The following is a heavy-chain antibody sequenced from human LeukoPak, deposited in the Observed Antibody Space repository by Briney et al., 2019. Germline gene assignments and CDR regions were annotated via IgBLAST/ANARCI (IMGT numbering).Heavy chain of an antibody. D-gene: IGHD6-13*01. CDR2: INHSGST. J-gene: IGHJ6*02. Sequence: PSETLSLTCAVYGGSFSGYYWSWIRQPPGKGLEWIGEINHSGSTNYNPSLKSRVTISVDTSKNQFSLKLSSVTAADTAVYYCARRVKYSSSWYESYGMDVWGQGTTVTVSS. CDR1: GGSFSGYY. CDR3: ARRVKYSSSWYESYGMDV. V-gene: IGHV4-34*01.